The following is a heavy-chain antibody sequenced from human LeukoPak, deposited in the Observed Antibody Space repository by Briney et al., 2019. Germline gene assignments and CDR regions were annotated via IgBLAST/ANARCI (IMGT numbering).Heavy chain of an antibody. CDR1: GFTVSSNY. J-gene: IGHJ6*02. CDR3: ARDAAYGSGSYFYYYYGMDV. Sequence: GGSLRLSCAASGFTVSSNYMSWVRQAPGKGLEWVSVIYSGGSTYYADSVKGRFTISRDNSKNTLYLQMNSLRAEDTAVYYCARDAAYGSGSYFYYYYGMDVWGQGTTVTVSS. D-gene: IGHD3-10*01. CDR2: IYSGGST. V-gene: IGHV3-66*01.